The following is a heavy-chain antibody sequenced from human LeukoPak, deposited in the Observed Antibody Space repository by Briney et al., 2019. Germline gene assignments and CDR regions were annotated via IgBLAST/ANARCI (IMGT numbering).Heavy chain of an antibody. V-gene: IGHV3-23*01. J-gene: IGHJ4*02. CDR1: GFTFSSYA. CDR2: ISGSGGGT. Sequence: PGGSLRLSCAASGFTFSSYAMSWVRQTPGKGLEGVSSISGSGGGTDYADSVKGRFTISRDNSKNTLYLQMNSLRAGDTAVYYCAKAGIWFGELLSHFDYWGQGALVTVSS. CDR3: AKAGIWFGELLSHFDY. D-gene: IGHD3-10*01.